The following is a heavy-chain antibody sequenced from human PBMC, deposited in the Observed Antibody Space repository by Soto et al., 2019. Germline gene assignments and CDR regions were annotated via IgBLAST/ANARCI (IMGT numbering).Heavy chain of an antibody. V-gene: IGHV1-18*01. CDR3: ARDRWIAVANDAFDV. CDR2: ISAYNGNT. Sequence: GASVKVSCKASGYTFTSYGIIWVRQAPGQGLEWMGWISAYNGNTNYAQKLQGRVTMTTDTSTSTAYMELRSLRSDDTAVYYCARDRWIAVANDAFDVWGQGTMVTVS. J-gene: IGHJ3*01. D-gene: IGHD6-19*01. CDR1: GYTFTSYG.